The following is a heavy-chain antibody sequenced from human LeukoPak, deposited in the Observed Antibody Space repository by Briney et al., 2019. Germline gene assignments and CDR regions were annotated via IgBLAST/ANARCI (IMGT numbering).Heavy chain of an antibody. CDR1: GVSISSSPYY. D-gene: IGHD1-20*01. CDR2: ISYSGST. V-gene: IGHV4-39*01. Sequence: PSETLSLTCSVSGVSISSSPYYWGWVRQPPGKGLEWVGTISYSGSTFYKPSLQSRVTISLDTSKNQFSLHLRSVTASDTAVYYCARRITGTTSDSYDYWGQGTLVTVSS. J-gene: IGHJ4*02. CDR3: ARRITGTTSDSYDY.